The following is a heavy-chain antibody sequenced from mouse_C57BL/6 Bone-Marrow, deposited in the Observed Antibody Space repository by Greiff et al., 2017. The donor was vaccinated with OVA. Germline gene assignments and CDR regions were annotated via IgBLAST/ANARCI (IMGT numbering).Heavy chain of an antibody. CDR1: GYTFTDYN. J-gene: IGHJ4*01. V-gene: IGHV1-22*01. CDR2: INPNNGGT. Sequence: EVQLQESGPELVKPGASVKMSCKASGYTFTDYNMHWVKQSHGKSLAWIGSINPNNGGTSYNQKFKGKAKLTVNKSSSTAYMELRSLTSEDSAVYYCARGGYYAMDYWGQGTSVTVSS. CDR3: ARGGYYAMDY.